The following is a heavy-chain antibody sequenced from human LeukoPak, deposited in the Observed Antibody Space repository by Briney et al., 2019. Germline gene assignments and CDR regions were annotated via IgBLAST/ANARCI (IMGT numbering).Heavy chain of an antibody. J-gene: IGHJ4*02. CDR3: ARRFDY. V-gene: IGHV3-23*01. Sequence: GGSLRLSCAASGFTFSNYAMSWVRQAPGKGLEWVSAVSGSGGTTYYTDSVKGRFTITRDNAKNSLYLQMNSLRAEDTALYYCARRFDYWGQGTLVTVSS. CDR2: VSGSGGTT. CDR1: GFTFSNYA.